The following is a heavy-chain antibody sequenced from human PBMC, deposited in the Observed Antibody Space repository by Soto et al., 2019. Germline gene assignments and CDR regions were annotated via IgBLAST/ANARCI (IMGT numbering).Heavy chain of an antibody. Sequence: QVQLQESGPGLVKPSGTLSLTCAVSGGSISSXNXXXXXXXXXXXGLEWIGEIYHRGSTNYNPSLKSRVTISVDKSKNQFSLKLXXVTAADTXVYYCARVPFRRAYSSSGHIPDYWGQGTLVTVSS. CDR2: IYHRGST. D-gene: IGHD6-13*01. V-gene: IGHV4-4*02. CDR3: ARVPFRRAYSSSGHIPDY. CDR1: GGSISSXNX. J-gene: IGHJ4*02.